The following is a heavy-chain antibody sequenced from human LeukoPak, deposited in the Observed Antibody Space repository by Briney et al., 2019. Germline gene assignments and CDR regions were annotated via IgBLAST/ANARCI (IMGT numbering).Heavy chain of an antibody. J-gene: IGHJ2*01. V-gene: IGHV3-23*01. Sequence: PGGSLRVSCAASGFTFSSYAMSWVRQAPGKGLEWVSAISGSGGSTYYADSVKGRFTISRDNSKNTLYLQMNSLRAEDTAVYYCAKDSLNYDFWSGYEGGWYFDLWGRGTLVTVSS. CDR3: AKDSLNYDFWSGYEGGWYFDL. D-gene: IGHD3-3*01. CDR1: GFTFSSYA. CDR2: ISGSGGST.